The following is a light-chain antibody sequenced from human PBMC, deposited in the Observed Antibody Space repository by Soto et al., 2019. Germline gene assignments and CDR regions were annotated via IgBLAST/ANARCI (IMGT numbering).Light chain of an antibody. Sequence: EIVITQSPATLSVAPGERVTLSCRASQSVSSNLAWYQQKPGQAPRLLIYGASTRATGVPARFSGSGSGTDFTLTISSLQSGDFAVYYCQQYNNWPPITLGQGTRLEIK. CDR2: GAS. CDR1: QSVSSN. CDR3: QQYNNWPPIT. J-gene: IGKJ5*01. V-gene: IGKV3-15*01.